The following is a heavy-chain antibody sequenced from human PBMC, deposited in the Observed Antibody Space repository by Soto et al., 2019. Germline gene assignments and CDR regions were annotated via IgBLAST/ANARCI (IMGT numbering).Heavy chain of an antibody. J-gene: IGHJ6*02. CDR1: GFTFSSYS. CDR3: ARRRGGSKYIAATFSTSYGMDV. V-gene: IGHV3-21*01. Sequence: PGGSLRLSCAASGFTFSSYSMNWVRQAPGKGLEWVSSISSSSSYIYYADSVKGRFTISRDNAKNSLYLQMNSLRAEDTAVYYCARRRGGSKYIAATFSTSYGMDVWGQGTTVTVSS. CDR2: ISSSSSYI. D-gene: IGHD6-13*01.